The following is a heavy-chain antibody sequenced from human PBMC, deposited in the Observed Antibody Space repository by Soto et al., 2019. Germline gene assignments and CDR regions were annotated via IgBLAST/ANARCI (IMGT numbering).Heavy chain of an antibody. CDR2: ISYDGSNK. D-gene: IGHD3-3*01. CDR3: ARLRFLEWPTTLPLYYYYYGMDV. J-gene: IGHJ6*02. V-gene: IGHV3-30-3*01. CDR1: GFTFSSYA. Sequence: PGGSLRLSCAASGFTFSSYAMHWVRQAPGKGLEWVAVISYDGSNKYYADSVKGRFTISRDNSKNTLYLQMNSLRAEDTAVYYCARLRFLEWPTTLPLYYYYYGMDVWGQGTTVTVSS.